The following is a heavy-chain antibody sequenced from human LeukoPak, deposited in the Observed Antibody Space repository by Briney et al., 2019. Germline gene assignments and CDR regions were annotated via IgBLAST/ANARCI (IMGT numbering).Heavy chain of an antibody. Sequence: SETLSLTCAVYGGSFSNYYWSWIRQTPGKGMEWIGEINDSGRTNYNPSLMRRVTVSVDTSNNQFSLILTSVTATHTAVSYLTRRWNYGRNYYIDVWGKGATVSVS. J-gene: IGHJ6*03. V-gene: IGHV4-34*01. D-gene: IGHD1-7*01. CDR2: INDSGRT. CDR1: GGSFSNYY. CDR3: TRRWNYGRNYYIDV.